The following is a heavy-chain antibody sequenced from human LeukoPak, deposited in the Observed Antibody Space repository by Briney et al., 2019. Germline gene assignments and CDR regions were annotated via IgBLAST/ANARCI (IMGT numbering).Heavy chain of an antibody. V-gene: IGHV4-34*01. CDR2: INHSGST. J-gene: IGHJ4*02. CDR3: ARGPLGYCSSTSCYIRGAPFDY. D-gene: IGHD2-2*02. Sequence: PSETLSLTCAVYGGSFSGYYWSWIRQPPGKGLEWIGEINHSGSTNYNPSLKSRVTISVDTSKNQFSLKLSSVTAADTAVYYCARGPLGYCSSTSCYIRGAPFDYWGRGTLVTVSS. CDR1: GGSFSGYY.